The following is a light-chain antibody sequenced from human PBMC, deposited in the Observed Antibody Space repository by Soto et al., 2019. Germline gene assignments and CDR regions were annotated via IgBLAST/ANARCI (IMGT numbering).Light chain of an antibody. CDR2: DNN. V-gene: IGLV1-40*01. CDR1: SSNFGAGYA. J-gene: IGLJ2*01. CDR3: AAWDDSLSGVV. Sequence: QSVLTQPPSVSGAPGQRVTISCTGSSSNFGAGYAVHWYHQLPGTAPKLLIYDNNNRPSGVPDRFSGSKSGTSASLAISGLRSEDEADYYCAAWDDSLSGVVFGGGTKLTVL.